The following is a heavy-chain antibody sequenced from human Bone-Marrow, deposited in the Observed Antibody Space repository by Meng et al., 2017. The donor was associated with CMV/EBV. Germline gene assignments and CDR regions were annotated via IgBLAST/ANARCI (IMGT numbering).Heavy chain of an antibody. V-gene: IGHV1-2*02. D-gene: IGHD1-14*01. J-gene: IGHJ6*02. Sequence: ASVKVSCKASGYTFTGYYMHWVRQAPGQGLEWMVWISPNSGGTNYAQKFEGRVTMTRDTSISTTYMELSRLRSDDTAVYYCARVFRGYYGMDVWGQGTTVTVSS. CDR3: ARVFRGYYGMDV. CDR1: GYTFTGYY. CDR2: ISPNSGGT.